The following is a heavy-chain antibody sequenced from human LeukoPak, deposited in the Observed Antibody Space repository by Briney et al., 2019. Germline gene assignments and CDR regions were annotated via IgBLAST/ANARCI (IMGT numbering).Heavy chain of an antibody. CDR3: ARMTTGHDY. CDR2: VNHSGYT. J-gene: IGHJ4*02. V-gene: IGHV4-34*01. Sequence: SETLSLTCGVAGTSFTSHYRCWIRQTPGRGLEWIGEVNHSGYTNMNPSLKSRVTISVDTSKNQFSLMMTSVTAADTAVYFCARMTTGHDYWAQGTLVTVSS. D-gene: IGHD4-17*01. CDR1: GTSFTSHY.